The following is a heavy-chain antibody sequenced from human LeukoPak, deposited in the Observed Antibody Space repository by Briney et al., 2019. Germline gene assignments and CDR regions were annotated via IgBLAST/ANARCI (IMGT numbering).Heavy chain of an antibody. Sequence: PGESLKISCEASGFSLTSYWIGWVRQMPGKGLEWMGIIYPGDSDTRYSPSFQGQVTISADKSISTAYLQWSSLKASDTAMYYCARPGIVGATTYFDYWGQGTLVTVSS. V-gene: IGHV5-51*01. J-gene: IGHJ4*02. CDR3: ARPGIVGATTYFDY. CDR2: IYPGDSDT. D-gene: IGHD1-26*01. CDR1: GFSLTSYW.